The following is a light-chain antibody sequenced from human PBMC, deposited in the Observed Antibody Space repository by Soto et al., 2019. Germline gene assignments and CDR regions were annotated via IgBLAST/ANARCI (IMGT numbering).Light chain of an antibody. J-gene: IGKJ3*01. CDR3: QQFNTWPFT. V-gene: IGKV3D-15*01. CDR1: QDVNID. Sequence: EIVLTQSPATLFVSPGERATLSCRASQDVNIDLVWYQQKPGQAPKLLTFTASARATGIPARFTGGGSETDFTLTISSPQPEDSAVYYCQQFNTWPFTFGPGTKVDI. CDR2: TAS.